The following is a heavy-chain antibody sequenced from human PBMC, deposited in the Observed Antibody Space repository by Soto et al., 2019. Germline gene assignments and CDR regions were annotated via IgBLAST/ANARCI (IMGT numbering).Heavy chain of an antibody. D-gene: IGHD1-26*01. Sequence: SVKVSCKASGGTFSSYAISWERQAPGQGLEWMGGIIPIFGTANYAQKFQGRVTITADKSTSTAYMELSSLRSEDTAVYYCATIPAQWDLRGYFDYSGQGSLLTFSS. V-gene: IGHV1-69*06. CDR3: ATIPAQWDLRGYFDY. J-gene: IGHJ4*02. CDR2: IIPIFGTA. CDR1: GGTFSSYA.